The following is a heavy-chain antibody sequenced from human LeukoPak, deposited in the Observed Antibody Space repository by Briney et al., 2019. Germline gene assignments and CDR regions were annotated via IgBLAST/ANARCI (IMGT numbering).Heavy chain of an antibody. J-gene: IGHJ4*02. CDR2: IYYTGST. CDR1: GDSISSSSYY. Sequence: SETLSLTCIVPGDSISSSSYYWGWIRQPPGKGLEWIGSIYYTGSTYYNPSLKSRVTISVDTSKNQFSLKLSSVTAADTAVYYCARHRSGWLQSSFDYWGQGTLVTVSS. V-gene: IGHV4-39*01. CDR3: ARHRSGWLQSSFDY. D-gene: IGHD5-24*01.